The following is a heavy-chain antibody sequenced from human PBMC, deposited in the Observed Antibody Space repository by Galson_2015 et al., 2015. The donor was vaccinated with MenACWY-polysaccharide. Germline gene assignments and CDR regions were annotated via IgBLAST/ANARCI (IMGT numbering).Heavy chain of an antibody. D-gene: IGHD6-19*01. CDR2: MNPNSGNT. Sequence: SVNVSCKASGYTFTSYDINWVRQATGQGLEWMGWMNPNSGNTGYAQKFQGRVTMTRNTSISTAYMELSSLTSEDTAVYYCASTKAGTHYFDYWGQGTLVTVSS. CDR3: ASTKAGTHYFDY. J-gene: IGHJ4*02. V-gene: IGHV1-8*01. CDR1: GYTFTSYD.